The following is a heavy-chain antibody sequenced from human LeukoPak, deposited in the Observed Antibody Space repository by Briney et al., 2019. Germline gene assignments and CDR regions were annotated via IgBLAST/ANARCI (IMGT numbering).Heavy chain of an antibody. V-gene: IGHV4-59*01. CDR1: GVSISSYY. J-gene: IGHJ6*02. D-gene: IGHD6-19*01. CDR3: ARGAVAASFYYYGMDV. Sequence: ASETLSLTCTVSGVSISSYYWSWIRQPPGKGLEWIGYIYYSGSTNYNPSLKSRVTISVDTSKNQFSLKLSSVTAADTAVYYCARGAVAASFYYYGMDVWGQGTTVTVSS. CDR2: IYYSGST.